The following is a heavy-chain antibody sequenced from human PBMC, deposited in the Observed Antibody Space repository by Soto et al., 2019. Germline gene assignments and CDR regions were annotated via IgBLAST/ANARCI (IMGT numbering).Heavy chain of an antibody. Sequence: GGSLRLSCAASGFTFSSYAMSWVRQAPGKGLEWVSAISGSGGSTYYADSVKGRFTISRDNSKNTLYLQMNSLRAEDTAVYYCAKSLPQGLNYYYYYYMDVWGKGTTVTVSS. V-gene: IGHV3-23*01. J-gene: IGHJ6*03. D-gene: IGHD2-21*02. CDR2: ISGSGGST. CDR3: AKSLPQGLNYYYYYYMDV. CDR1: GFTFSSYA.